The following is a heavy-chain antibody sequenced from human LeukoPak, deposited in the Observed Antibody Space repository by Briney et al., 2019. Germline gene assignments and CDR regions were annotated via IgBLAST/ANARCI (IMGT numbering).Heavy chain of an antibody. CDR2: INHSGST. V-gene: IGHV4-34*01. J-gene: IGHJ4*02. CDR3: ATQRGYSGYDFDY. Sequence: SETLSLTCAVYGGSFSGYYWSWIRQPPGKGLEWIGEINHSGSTNYNPSLKSRVTISVDTSKNQFSLKLSSVTAADTAVYYCATQRGYSGYDFDYWGQGTLVTVSS. CDR1: GGSFSGYY. D-gene: IGHD5-12*01.